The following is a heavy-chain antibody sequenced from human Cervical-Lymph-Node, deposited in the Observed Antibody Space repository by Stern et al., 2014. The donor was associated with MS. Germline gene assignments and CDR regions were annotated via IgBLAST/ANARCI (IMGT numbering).Heavy chain of an antibody. V-gene: IGHV1-69*01. D-gene: IGHD6-13*01. J-gene: IGHJ5*02. CDR1: GGTFSKFA. Sequence: VQQVQSGAEVTKPGSSVKVSCKASGGTFSKFASSWVRQAPGQGLEWMGGIFPFFGTPTYAQDVRGSVTITADVSTSTVYMELSSLRSDDTAVYYCALSSETSDRWYSLGYDLWGQGTLVTVSS. CDR3: ALSSETSDRWYSLGYDL. CDR2: IFPFFGTP.